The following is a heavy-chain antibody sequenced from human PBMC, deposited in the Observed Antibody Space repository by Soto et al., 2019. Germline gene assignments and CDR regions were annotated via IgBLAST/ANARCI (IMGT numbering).Heavy chain of an antibody. D-gene: IGHD4-17*01. CDR2: IYYSGST. Sequence: SETLSLTCIVPGSSISSFYWSWIRQPPGKGLEWIGNIYYSGSTNYNPSLKSRVTISVDTSKKQFSLNLYSVTAADTAVYYCSRVGGYYGDYPNFDYWGQGTRVTVSS. J-gene: IGHJ4*02. V-gene: IGHV4-59*01. CDR3: SRVGGYYGDYPNFDY. CDR1: GSSISSFY.